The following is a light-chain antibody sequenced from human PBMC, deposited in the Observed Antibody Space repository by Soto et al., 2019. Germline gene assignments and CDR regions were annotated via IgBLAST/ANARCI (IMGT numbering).Light chain of an antibody. CDR1: QNIINY. V-gene: IGKV1-39*01. CDR2: VAS. CDR3: QQSYNAPIT. J-gene: IGKJ5*01. Sequence: MQRTQNPSSLSASVGHRVTITCLASQNIINYLNWYQQKPGKAPQVLSYVASRLESGVASRFSGSGAGTDFTLTISSRQPEDFATYYCQQSYNAPITFGHGTRL.